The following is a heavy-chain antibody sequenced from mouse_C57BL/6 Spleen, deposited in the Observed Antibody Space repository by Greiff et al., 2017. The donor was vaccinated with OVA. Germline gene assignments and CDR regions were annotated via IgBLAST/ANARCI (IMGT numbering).Heavy chain of an antibody. CDR1: GFTFNTYA. CDR3: VRGRIYYDYFYAMDY. Sequence: EVQGVESGGGLVQPKGSLKLSCAASGFTFNTYAMHWVRQAPGKGLEWVARIRSKSSNYATYYADSVKDRFTISRDDSQSMLYLQMNNLKTEDTAMYYCVRGRIYYDYFYAMDYWGQGTSVTVSS. D-gene: IGHD2-4*01. J-gene: IGHJ4*01. V-gene: IGHV10-3*01. CDR2: IRSKSSNYAT.